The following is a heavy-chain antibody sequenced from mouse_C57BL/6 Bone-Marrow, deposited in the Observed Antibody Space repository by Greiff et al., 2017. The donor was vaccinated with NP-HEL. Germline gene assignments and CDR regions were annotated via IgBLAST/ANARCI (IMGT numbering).Heavy chain of an antibody. D-gene: IGHD1-1*01. Sequence: QVQLQQPGAELVRPGTSVKLSCKASGYTFTSYWMHWVKQRPGQGLEWIGVIDPSDSYTNYNQKFKGKATLTVDTSASTAYMQLSSPTSEDSAVYYCAYYGSGGAMDYWGQGTSVTVSS. CDR1: GYTFTSYW. CDR3: AYYGSGGAMDY. CDR2: IDPSDSYT. V-gene: IGHV1-59*01. J-gene: IGHJ4*01.